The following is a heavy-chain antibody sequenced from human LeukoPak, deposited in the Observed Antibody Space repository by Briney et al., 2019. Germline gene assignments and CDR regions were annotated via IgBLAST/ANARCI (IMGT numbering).Heavy chain of an antibody. Sequence: PSETLSLTCAVSGGSISSYYWSWTRQSPGKGLEYIGYIYYSGSTNYNPSLRGRVTISVDTSKNQFSLRLSSVTAADTAVYYCARMEDSSNWHFPFDYWGQGTLVTVSS. V-gene: IGHV4-59*01. CDR2: IYYSGST. CDR3: ARMEDSSNWHFPFDY. J-gene: IGHJ4*02. D-gene: IGHD6-13*01. CDR1: GGSISSYY.